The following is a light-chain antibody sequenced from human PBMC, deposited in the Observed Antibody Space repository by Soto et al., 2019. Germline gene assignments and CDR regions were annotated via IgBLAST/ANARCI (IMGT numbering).Light chain of an antibody. Sequence: QSVLTQPPSASATPGQRITISCFGSSSNIGSNYGYWYQQLPGTAPKLLISRDDEWPSGVPDRFSGSKSGTSASLAISGVRSEDEADYFCAAWDDSLRAPVFGGGTKLTVL. V-gene: IGLV1-47*01. J-gene: IGLJ2*01. CDR3: AAWDDSLRAPV. CDR2: RDD. CDR1: SSNIGSNY.